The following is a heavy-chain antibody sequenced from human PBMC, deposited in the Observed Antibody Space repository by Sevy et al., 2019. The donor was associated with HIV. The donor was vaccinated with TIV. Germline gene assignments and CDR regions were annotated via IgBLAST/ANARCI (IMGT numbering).Heavy chain of an antibody. J-gene: IGHJ4*02. CDR1: GGSISSYY. V-gene: IGHV4-59*01. CDR2: IYYSGST. D-gene: IGHD6-19*01. CDR3: AREAEGVAGTKRGFFDY. Sequence: SETLSLTCTVSGGSISSYYWSWIRQPPGKGLEWIGYIYYSGSTNYNPSLKSRVTISVDTSKNQFSLKLSSVTAADTAVYYCAREAEGVAGTKRGFFDYWGQGTLVTVSS.